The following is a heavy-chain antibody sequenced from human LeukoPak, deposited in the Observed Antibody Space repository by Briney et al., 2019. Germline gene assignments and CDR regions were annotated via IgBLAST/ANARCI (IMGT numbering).Heavy chain of an antibody. V-gene: IGHV3-64D*06. Sequence: GGSLRLSCAASGFRFSAYAMHWVRQAPGKGLEYVSAISSNGGSTYYADSVKGRFTISRDNSKNTLYLQMSSLRAEDTAVYYCVKGGTVTTFDYWGQGTLVTVSS. CDR2: ISSNGGST. CDR3: VKGGTVTTFDY. CDR1: GFRFSAYA. D-gene: IGHD4-17*01. J-gene: IGHJ4*02.